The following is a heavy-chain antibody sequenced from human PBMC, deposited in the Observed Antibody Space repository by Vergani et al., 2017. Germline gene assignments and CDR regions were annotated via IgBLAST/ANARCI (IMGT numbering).Heavy chain of an antibody. V-gene: IGHV1-69*01. D-gene: IGHD1-26*01. Sequence: QVQLVQSGAEVKKPGSSVKLSCKASGVTFSSYAISWVRQAPGQGLEWMGGIIPIFGTAHYAQKFQGRVTITAEESTSTAYMELSSLRSEDTAVYYCAMDLGATIGAFDVWGRGSMVSVSS. CDR2: IIPIFGTA. CDR3: AMDLGATIGAFDV. CDR1: GVTFSSYA. J-gene: IGHJ3*01.